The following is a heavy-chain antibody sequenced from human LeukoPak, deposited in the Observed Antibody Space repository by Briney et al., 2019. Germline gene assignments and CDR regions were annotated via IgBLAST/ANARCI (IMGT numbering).Heavy chain of an antibody. J-gene: IGHJ4*02. Sequence: SETLSLTCTVSGDSISSGRYSWNWIRQPAGKGLEWIGQIYTSGNTNYNPSLKSRVSISADTSKNQFSLKLSSVTAADTAVYYCARERVRIAVTGTKFFDCWGQGSLVAVSS. CDR3: ARERVRIAVTGTKFFDC. CDR2: IYTSGNT. CDR1: GDSISSGRYS. V-gene: IGHV4-61*09. D-gene: IGHD6-19*01.